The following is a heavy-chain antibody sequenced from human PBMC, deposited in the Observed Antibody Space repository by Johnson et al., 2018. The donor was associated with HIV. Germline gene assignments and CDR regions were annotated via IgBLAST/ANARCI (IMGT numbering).Heavy chain of an antibody. CDR1: GFTVSSNY. Sequence: VQLVESGGGLIQPGGSLRLSCAASGFTVSSNYMSWVRQAPGKGLEWVSIIYGAGRTYYAESVKGRCTISRDNSNNTLYLQMNSLRADDTAVYYCARGGVWFGTIEAFDIWGQGTLVTVSS. V-gene: IGHV3-53*01. J-gene: IGHJ3*02. D-gene: IGHD3-10*01. CDR3: ARGGVWFGTIEAFDI. CDR2: IYGAGRT.